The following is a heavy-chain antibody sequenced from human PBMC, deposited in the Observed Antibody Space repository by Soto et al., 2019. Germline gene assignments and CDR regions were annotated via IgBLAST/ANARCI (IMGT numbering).Heavy chain of an antibody. D-gene: IGHD4-17*01. CDR3: TTAMTTVTPHYYYGMDV. Sequence: GGSLRLSCAASGFTFSNAWMSWVRQAPGKGLEWVGRIKSKTEGGATDYAASVKGRFTISRDDSRNTLYLQLNSLKTEDTAVYYCTTAMTTVTPHYYYGMDVWGQGTTVTVSS. CDR2: IKSKTEGGAT. V-gene: IGHV3-15*01. J-gene: IGHJ6*02. CDR1: GFTFSNAW.